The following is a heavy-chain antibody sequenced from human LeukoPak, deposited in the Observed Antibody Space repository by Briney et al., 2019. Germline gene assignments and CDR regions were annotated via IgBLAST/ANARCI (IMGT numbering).Heavy chain of an antibody. Sequence: ASVKVSCKASGYTFTGYYMHWVRQAPGQGLEWMGWISAYNGNTNYAQKLQGRVTMTTDTSTSTAYMELRSLRSDDTAVYYCARVWYSGYHEYFDYWGQGTLVTVSS. V-gene: IGHV1-18*04. CDR1: GYTFTGYY. J-gene: IGHJ4*02. CDR3: ARVWYSGYHEYFDY. CDR2: ISAYNGNT. D-gene: IGHD5-12*01.